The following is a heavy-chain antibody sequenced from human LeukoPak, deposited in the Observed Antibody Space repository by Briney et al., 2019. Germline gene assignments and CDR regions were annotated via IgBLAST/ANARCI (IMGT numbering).Heavy chain of an antibody. Sequence: ASVKVSCKASGYTFTGYYMHWVRQAPGQGLERMGWINPNSGGTNYAQKFQGRVTMTRDTSISTAYMELSRLRSDDTAVYYCAREKEDSSSINYNYYYYGMDVWGQGTTVTVSS. D-gene: IGHD6-6*01. J-gene: IGHJ6*02. CDR1: GYTFTGYY. CDR2: INPNSGGT. CDR3: AREKEDSSSINYNYYYYGMDV. V-gene: IGHV1-2*02.